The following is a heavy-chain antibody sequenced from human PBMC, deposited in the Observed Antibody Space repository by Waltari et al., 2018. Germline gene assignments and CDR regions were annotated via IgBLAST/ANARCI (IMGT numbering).Heavy chain of an antibody. CDR1: GFTFSSYW. D-gene: IGHD5-18*01. J-gene: IGHJ3*02. V-gene: IGHV3-7*01. CDR3: ARDRSMVIGAFEI. Sequence: EVQLVESGGGLVQPGGSLRLSCAASGFTFSSYWMSWVRQAPGKWLTRVANIKRDESWIYYLDSVKNRVTISRDNAKNALYLQMNSLSAEDTAVYYCARDRSMVIGAFEIWGQGTMVTVSS. CDR2: IKRDESWI.